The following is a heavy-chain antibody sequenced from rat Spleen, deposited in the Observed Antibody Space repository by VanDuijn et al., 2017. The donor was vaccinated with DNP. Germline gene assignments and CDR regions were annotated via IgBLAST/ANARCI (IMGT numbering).Heavy chain of an antibody. CDR3: TRVYYSAEDWFAY. CDR2: IRANGVT. V-gene: IGHV2-19*01. CDR1: EFSLTDYS. Sequence: VQLQESGPGLVQPSQTLSLTCTVSEFSLTDYSVHWVRQPPGKGLEWLGRIRANGVTDYNSGLKSRLSISRDTSKSQVFLKMNSLQTEDTAIYFCTRVYYSAEDWFAYWGQGTLVTVSS. D-gene: IGHD1-1*01. J-gene: IGHJ3*01.